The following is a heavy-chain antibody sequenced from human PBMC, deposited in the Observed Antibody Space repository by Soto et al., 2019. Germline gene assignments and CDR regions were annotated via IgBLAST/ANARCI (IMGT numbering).Heavy chain of an antibody. V-gene: IGHV1-69*02. CDR2: IIPILGIA. CDR3: ASPKADGDYAVYYYYYMDV. Sequence: ASVKVSCKASGGTFSSYTISWVRQAPGQGLEWMGRIIPILGIANYAQKFQGRVTITADKSTSTAYMELSSLRSEDTAVYYCASPKADGDYAVYYYYYMDVWGKGTTVTVSS. CDR1: GGTFSSYT. D-gene: IGHD4-17*01. J-gene: IGHJ6*03.